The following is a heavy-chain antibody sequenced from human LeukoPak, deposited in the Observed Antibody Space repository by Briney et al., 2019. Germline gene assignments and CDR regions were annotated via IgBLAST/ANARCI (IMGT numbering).Heavy chain of an antibody. CDR2: IXPIFCTA. CDR3: ARDSRGYSAAAVNFYY. D-gene: IGHD6-13*01. J-gene: IGHJ4*02. Sequence: SVKVSFKASGGTFSSYAISWVRQAPGQGLEWMGXIXPIFCTAXYAXXFQXRVTITADESTSTAYMELSSLRSEDTAVYYCARDSRGYSAAAVNFYYWGQGTLVTVSS. CDR1: GGTFSSYA. V-gene: IGHV1-69*13.